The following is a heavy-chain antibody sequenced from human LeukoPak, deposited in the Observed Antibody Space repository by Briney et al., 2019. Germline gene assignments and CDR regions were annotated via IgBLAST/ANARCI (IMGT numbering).Heavy chain of an antibody. CDR2: ISSSSSTI. CDR1: GFIFSSYS. D-gene: IGHD3-10*01. Sequence: GGSLRLSCAASGFIFSSYSMNWVRQAPGKGLEWVSYISSSSSTIYYADSVKGRFTISRDNAKNSLYLPMNSLRDEDTAVYYCARDREGSGSYYLDYYYYYGMDVWGQGTTVTVSS. V-gene: IGHV3-48*02. J-gene: IGHJ6*02. CDR3: ARDREGSGSYYLDYYYYYGMDV.